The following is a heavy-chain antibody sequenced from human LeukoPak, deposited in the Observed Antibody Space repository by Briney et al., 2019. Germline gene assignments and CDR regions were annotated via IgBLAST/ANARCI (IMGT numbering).Heavy chain of an antibody. CDR1: GFTFSNYW. CDR2: IKQDGSEK. V-gene: IGHV3-7*01. D-gene: IGHD1-20*01. CDR3: AREYNWKTLFLPQSSKNYYMDV. J-gene: IGHJ6*03. Sequence: PGGSLRLSCAASGFTFSNYWMSWVRQAPGKGLEWVANIKQDGSEKYYVDSVKGRFTISRDNAKNSLYLQMNSLRAEDTAVYYCAREYNWKTLFLPQSSKNYYMDVWGKGTTVTISS.